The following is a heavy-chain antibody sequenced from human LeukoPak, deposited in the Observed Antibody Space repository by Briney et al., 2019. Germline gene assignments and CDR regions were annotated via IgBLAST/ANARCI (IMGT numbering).Heavy chain of an antibody. J-gene: IGHJ5*02. Sequence: ASVKVSCKASGGTFSSYGISWVRQAPGQGLEWMGWISAYNGNTNYAQKLQGRVTMTTDTSTSTAYMELRSLRSDDTAVYYCARVLKEAVGFDPWGQGTLVTVSS. CDR1: GGTFSSYG. V-gene: IGHV1-18*01. CDR3: ARVLKEAVGFDP. CDR2: ISAYNGNT. D-gene: IGHD6-19*01.